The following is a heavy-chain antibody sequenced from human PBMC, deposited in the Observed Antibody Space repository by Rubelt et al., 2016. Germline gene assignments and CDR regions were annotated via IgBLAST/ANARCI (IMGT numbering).Heavy chain of an antibody. D-gene: IGHD6-19*01. CDR2: IWSDGSNK. V-gene: IGHV3-33*01. CDR1: TFTSYG. Sequence: TFTSYGMHWVRQAPGKGLESVAVIWSDGSNKDYADSVKGRFTISRDNSKNTLYLEINSLRGEDTAVYYCARRVAVAGTPSSSYGMDVWGQGTTVTVSS. J-gene: IGHJ6*02. CDR3: ARRVAVAGTPSSSYGMDV.